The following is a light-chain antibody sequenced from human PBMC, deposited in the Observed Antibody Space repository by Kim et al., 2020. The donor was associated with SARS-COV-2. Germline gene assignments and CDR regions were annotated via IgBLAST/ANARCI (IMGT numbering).Light chain of an antibody. CDR3: ATWDTSLSAVV. CDR1: TSNIGKHY. Sequence: QSVLTQPPSVSAAPGQKVTISCSGSTSNIGKHYVSWYQQLPGTAPKLVIYDNNKRPSGIPDRLSGSSSGTSATLGITGLQTGDEAAYYCATWDTSLSAVVFGGGTKVTVL. V-gene: IGLV1-51*01. J-gene: IGLJ2*01. CDR2: DNN.